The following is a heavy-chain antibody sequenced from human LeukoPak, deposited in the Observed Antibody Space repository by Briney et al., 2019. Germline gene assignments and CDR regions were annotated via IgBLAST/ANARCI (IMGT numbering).Heavy chain of an antibody. J-gene: IGHJ3*02. CDR2: IKTDGSAK. V-gene: IGHV3-7*01. CDR3: ARERPAAASAFEI. D-gene: IGHD6-25*01. Sequence: GGSLRLSCAASGFTFSDYYMSWIRHAPGKGLERVANIKTDGSAKNYVDSVKGRFTISRDNAKNSLFLQMNSLRGEDTALYFCARERPAAASAFEIWGQGTRVTVSS. CDR1: GFTFSDYY.